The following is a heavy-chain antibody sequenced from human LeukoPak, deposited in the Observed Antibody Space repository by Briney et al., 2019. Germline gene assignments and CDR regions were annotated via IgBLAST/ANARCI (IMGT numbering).Heavy chain of an antibody. V-gene: IGHV3-23*01. Sequence: PWESLRLSCAASGFIFNNYAMHWVRQAPGKGLEWVSTISTSGDRRDYAASVRGRFTVSRDNSKKTLYLQLSTLRADDTAVFYCARDGLGSCRDSGCHNWFDPWGQGILVTVSS. CDR2: ISTSGDRR. CDR1: GFIFNNYA. J-gene: IGHJ5*02. D-gene: IGHD1-26*01. CDR3: ARDGLGSCRDSGCHNWFDP.